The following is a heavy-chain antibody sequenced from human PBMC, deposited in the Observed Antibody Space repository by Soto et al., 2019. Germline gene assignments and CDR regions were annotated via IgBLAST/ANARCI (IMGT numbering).Heavy chain of an antibody. CDR1: GYSFAGYW. Sequence: GESLKICCKVSGYSFAGYWITWVRQKPGKGLEWMGRIDPSGSQTYYSPSFRGHVTISATKSITTVFLQWSSLRASDTAMYYCARQIYDSDTGPNFQYYFDSWGQGTPVTVSS. V-gene: IGHV5-10-1*01. CDR3: ARQIYDSDTGPNFQYYFDS. D-gene: IGHD3-22*01. CDR2: IDPSGSQT. J-gene: IGHJ4*02.